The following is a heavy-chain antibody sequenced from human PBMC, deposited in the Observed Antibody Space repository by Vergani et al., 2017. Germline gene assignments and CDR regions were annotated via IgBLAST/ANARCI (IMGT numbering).Heavy chain of an antibody. D-gene: IGHD3-9*01. CDR1: GFSIDNGYY. J-gene: IGHJ4*02. CDR2: IYSTGRT. CDR3: ARRSGIVYDIFSGTQYFFDC. Sequence: QVQLQESGPGLVKPSETLSLTCAVSGFSIDNGYYWDWIRQPQGKGLEWIGSIYSTGRTLFNPSLKSRVTISVDTSNNHFSLRLNSLTAADTSVYYCARRSGIVYDIFSGTQYFFDCWGQGTLVTVSS. V-gene: IGHV4-38-2*01.